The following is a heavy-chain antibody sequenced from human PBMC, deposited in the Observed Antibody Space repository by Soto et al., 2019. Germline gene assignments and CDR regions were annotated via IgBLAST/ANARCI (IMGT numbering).Heavy chain of an antibody. CDR3: ARARHYDFWSGYFNYYYYGMDV. Sequence: GGSLRLSCAASGFTFSSYAMHWVRQAPGKGLEWVAVISYDGSNKYYADSVKGRFTISRDNSKNTLYLRMNSLRAEDTAVYYCARARHYDFWSGYFNYYYYGMDVWGQGTTVTVSS. J-gene: IGHJ6*02. CDR1: GFTFSSYA. V-gene: IGHV3-30-3*01. CDR2: ISYDGSNK. D-gene: IGHD3-3*01.